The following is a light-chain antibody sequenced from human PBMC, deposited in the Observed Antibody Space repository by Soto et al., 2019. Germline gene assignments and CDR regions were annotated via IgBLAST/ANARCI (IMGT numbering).Light chain of an antibody. CDR2: DAS. CDR3: QQRSDWPLT. V-gene: IGKV3-11*01. CDR1: QSVSNY. J-gene: IGKJ4*01. Sequence: DIVVTQSPATLSLSPGERVTLSCRASQSVSNYLAWYQQKPGQAPSLLIYDASKRATGIPARFSGRGSGTDLTLTISSLEPEDGEVYYCQQRSDWPLTFGGGTKVDIK.